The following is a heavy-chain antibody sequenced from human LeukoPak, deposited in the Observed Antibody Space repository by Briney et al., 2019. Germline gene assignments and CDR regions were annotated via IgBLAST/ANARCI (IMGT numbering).Heavy chain of an antibody. Sequence: GGSLRLSCAASGFTFSSYAMSWVRQAPGKGLEWVSGISGSGDNTYYADSVKGRFTISRDNAKNSLYLQMNSLRAEDTAMYYCARDADGYEDWGQGTLVTVSS. CDR2: ISGSGDNT. CDR1: GFTFSSYA. D-gene: IGHD5-18*01. J-gene: IGHJ4*02. CDR3: ARDADGYED. V-gene: IGHV3-23*01.